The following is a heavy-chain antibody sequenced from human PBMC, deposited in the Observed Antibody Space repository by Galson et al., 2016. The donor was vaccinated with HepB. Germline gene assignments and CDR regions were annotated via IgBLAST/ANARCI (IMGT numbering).Heavy chain of an antibody. D-gene: IGHD2-2*01. Sequence: SVKVSCKASGYSFTSHGISWVRRAPGRGLEWMGWISGYIASTNYARRFQDRVTLTKDTSTSTAYMEVRSLRSDDTAIYYCARGMRCSDSGCSNHGLDVWGQGTTVTVSS. CDR3: ARGMRCSDSGCSNHGLDV. CDR2: ISGYIAST. J-gene: IGHJ6*02. CDR1: GYSFTSHG. V-gene: IGHV1-18*01.